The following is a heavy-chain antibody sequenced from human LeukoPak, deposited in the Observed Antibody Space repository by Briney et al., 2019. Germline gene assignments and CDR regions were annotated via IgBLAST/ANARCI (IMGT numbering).Heavy chain of an antibody. CDR2: IIPIFGTA. CDR1: RGTFSSYA. CDR3: ARGVVAAGRYYYYMDV. V-gene: IGHV1-69*13. D-gene: IGHD6-13*01. J-gene: IGHJ6*03. Sequence: SVNVSCKASRGTFSSYAMSWVRQAPGQGVEWMGGIIPIFGTANYAQKFQGRVTITADESTSKAYMELSSLRSEDTAVYYGARGVVAAGRYYYYMDVWGQGTTVTISS.